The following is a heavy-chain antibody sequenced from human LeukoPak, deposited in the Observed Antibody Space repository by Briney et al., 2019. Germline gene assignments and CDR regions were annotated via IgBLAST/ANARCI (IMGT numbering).Heavy chain of an antibody. V-gene: IGHV1-2*02. CDR1: GYTFTGYS. CDR2: INPNSGGT. Sequence: RASVKVSCKASGYTFTGYSMHWVRQAPGQGLEWMGWINPNSGGTNYAQKFQGRVTMTRDTSISTAYMELSWLRSDDTAVYYCARRLCSGDTCHHNDYWGQGTLVTVSS. J-gene: IGHJ4*02. D-gene: IGHD2-15*01. CDR3: ARRLCSGDTCHHNDY.